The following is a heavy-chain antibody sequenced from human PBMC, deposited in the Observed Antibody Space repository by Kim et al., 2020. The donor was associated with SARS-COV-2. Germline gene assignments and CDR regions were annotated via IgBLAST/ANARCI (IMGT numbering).Heavy chain of an antibody. V-gene: IGHV4-34*01. CDR1: VGSFSGYY. CDR2: ISHSGST. Sequence: SETLSLTCAVYVGSFSGYYWTWIRQPPGRGLEWIGEISHSGSTNYNPSLTSRVTISMDTSKNQFSLKLNSVTAADRGVYFCARGRYGSGRDYYFDYWGRGTLVTVSS. D-gene: IGHD6-19*01. J-gene: IGHJ4*02. CDR3: ARGRYGSGRDYYFDY.